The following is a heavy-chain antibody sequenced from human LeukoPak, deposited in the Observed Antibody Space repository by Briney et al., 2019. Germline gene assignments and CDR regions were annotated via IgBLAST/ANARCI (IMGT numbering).Heavy chain of an antibody. J-gene: IGHJ5*02. CDR2: IYYSGST. D-gene: IGHD6-6*01. CDR1: GGSISSSSYY. Sequence: SETLSLTCTVSGGSISSSSYYWGWIRQPPGKGLEWIGSIYYSGSTYYNPSLKSRVTISVDASKNQFSLRLSSVTAADTAVYYCARDYSSSFGPWGQGALVTVSS. V-gene: IGHV4-39*02. CDR3: ARDYSSSFGP.